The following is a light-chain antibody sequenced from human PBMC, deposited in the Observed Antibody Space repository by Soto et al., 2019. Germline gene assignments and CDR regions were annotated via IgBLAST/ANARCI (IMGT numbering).Light chain of an antibody. CDR3: QQSYSTTWT. CDR2: AAS. CDR1: QGISTY. V-gene: IGKV1-39*01. J-gene: IGKJ1*01. Sequence: DTTMKQSPSSLSASVGDRDTISYRASQGISTYLNWYQQRPGKAPKLLIYAASSLQSGVPSRFSGSGSETHFTLTISSLQPEDFATYSCQQSYSTTWTFGHGTKVDIK.